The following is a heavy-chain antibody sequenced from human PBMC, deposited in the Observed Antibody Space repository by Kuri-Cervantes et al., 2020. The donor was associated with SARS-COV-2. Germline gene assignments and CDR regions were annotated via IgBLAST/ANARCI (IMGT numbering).Heavy chain of an antibody. Sequence: GSLRLSCTVSGGSISSHYWSWIRQPPGKGPEWIGYIYYSGSTNYNPSLKSRVTISVDTSKNQFSLKLSSVTAADTAVYYCASSYYDFWSGSYYYYYMDVWGEGTTVTVSS. J-gene: IGHJ6*03. CDR2: IYYSGST. CDR3: ASSYYDFWSGSYYYYYMDV. V-gene: IGHV4-59*11. D-gene: IGHD3-3*01. CDR1: GGSISSHY.